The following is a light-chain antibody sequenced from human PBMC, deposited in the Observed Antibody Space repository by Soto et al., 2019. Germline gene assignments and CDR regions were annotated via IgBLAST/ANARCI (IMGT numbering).Light chain of an antibody. CDR2: DAS. J-gene: IGKJ4*01. CDR3: QQYGNSPLT. CDR1: QSVSSY. V-gene: IGKV3-20*01. Sequence: EIVLTQSPGTLAIPPCGRAPRSCRASQSVSSYLAWYQQKPGQAPRLLIYDASNRATGIPDRFSGTGSGTDFTLTISRLEPEDFALYYCQQYGNSPLTFGGGTKVDIK.